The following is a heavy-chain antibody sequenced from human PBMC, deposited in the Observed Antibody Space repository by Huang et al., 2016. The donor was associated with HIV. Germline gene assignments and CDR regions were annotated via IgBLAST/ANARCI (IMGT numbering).Heavy chain of an antibody. D-gene: IGHD3-10*01. CDR3: ARFRGPQVTLNWLDP. CDR1: GYTFFTYS. Sequence: QVQLVQSGPEMKKPGASVNVSCKASGYTFFTYSISWVRQAPGQGLEWMGWVSTYNGHTNYAQKCQGRITLTTDVSTSSAYMELKNLRSDDTAVYYCARFRGPQVTLNWLDPWGQGTLVTVSS. V-gene: IGHV1-18*01. J-gene: IGHJ5*02. CDR2: VSTYNGHT.